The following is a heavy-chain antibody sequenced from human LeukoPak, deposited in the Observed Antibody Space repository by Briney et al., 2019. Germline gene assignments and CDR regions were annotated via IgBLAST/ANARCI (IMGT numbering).Heavy chain of an antibody. CDR1: GGSISGYY. CDR2: VDHTGGT. D-gene: IGHD1-26*01. J-gene: IGHJ4*02. V-gene: IGHV4-4*08. CDR3: ARIRVGATVDF. Sequence: PSETLSLTCTVSGGSISGYYWTWIRQPPRKGLDWIGFVDHTGGTNYSPSLKSRITISVDTSKNHFSLRIASLTAADTAVYYCARIRVGATVDFWGQGTLVTVSS.